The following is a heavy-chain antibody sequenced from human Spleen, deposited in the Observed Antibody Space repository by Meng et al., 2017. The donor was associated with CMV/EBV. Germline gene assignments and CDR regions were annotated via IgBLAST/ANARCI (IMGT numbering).Heavy chain of an antibody. Sequence: GVTFSSYGMHWVRQAPGKGLEWVAVIWYDGSNKYYADSVKGRFTISRDNSKNTLYLQMNSLRAEDTAVYYCAKHFARTGDSVYYFDYWGQGTLVTVSS. CDR1: GVTFSSYG. CDR2: IWYDGSNK. CDR3: AKHFARTGDSVYYFDY. D-gene: IGHD7-27*01. J-gene: IGHJ4*02. V-gene: IGHV3-33*06.